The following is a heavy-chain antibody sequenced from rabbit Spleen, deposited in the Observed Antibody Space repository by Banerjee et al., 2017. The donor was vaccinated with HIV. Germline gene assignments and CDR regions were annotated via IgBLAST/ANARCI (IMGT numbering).Heavy chain of an antibody. CDR2: INNGGGT. V-gene: IGHV1S45*01. Sequence: QEQLVESGGGLVKPEGSLTLTCKASGFSLGSTKYMCWVRQAPGKGLEWIGCINNGGGTNYASWVNGRFTISKTSSTTVDLKMTSLTGADTATYFCARARDTYDDVGDYARLDLWGPGTLVTVS. CDR3: ARARDTYDDVGDYARLDL. J-gene: IGHJ3*01. CDR1: GFSLGSTKY. D-gene: IGHD2-1*01.